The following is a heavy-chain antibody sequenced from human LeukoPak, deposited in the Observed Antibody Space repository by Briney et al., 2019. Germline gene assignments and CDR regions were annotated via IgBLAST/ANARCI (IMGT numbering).Heavy chain of an antibody. V-gene: IGHV1-69*13. CDR1: GGTFSSYA. CDR2: IIPIFGTA. CDR3: AESEGVSGAVAGTAYAFDI. Sequence: SVKASCKASGGTFSSYAISWVRQAPGQGLEWMGGIIPIFGTANYAQKFQGRVTITADESTSTAYMELSSLRSEDTAVYYCAESEGVSGAVAGTAYAFDIWGQGTMVTVSS. D-gene: IGHD6-19*01. J-gene: IGHJ3*02.